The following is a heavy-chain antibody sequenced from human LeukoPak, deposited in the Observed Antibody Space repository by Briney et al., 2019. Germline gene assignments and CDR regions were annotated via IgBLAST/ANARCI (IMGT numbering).Heavy chain of an antibody. V-gene: IGHV3-15*07. CDR2: IKSKTDGGTT. CDR1: GFTFSNAW. J-gene: IGHJ4*02. CDR3: TTVVDYDYVWGSYRLRGSFDY. Sequence: PGGSLRLSCAASGFTFSNAWMNWVRQAPGEGLEWVGRIKSKTDGGTTDYAAPVKGRFTISRDDSKNTLYLQMNSLKTEDTAVYYCTTVVDYDYVWGSYRLRGSFDYWGQGTLVTVSS. D-gene: IGHD3-16*02.